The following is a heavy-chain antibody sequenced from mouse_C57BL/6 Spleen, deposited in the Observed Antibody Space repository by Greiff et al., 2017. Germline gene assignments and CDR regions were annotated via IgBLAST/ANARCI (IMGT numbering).Heavy chain of an antibody. CDR3: ARRGDYPLDY. J-gene: IGHJ4*01. CDR1: GYTFTSYW. CDR2: IYPSDSET. D-gene: IGHD2-4*01. V-gene: IGHV1-61*01. Sequence: QVQLQQPGAELVRPGSSVKLSCKASGYTFTSYWMDWVKQRPGQGLEWIGNIYPSDSETHYNQKFKDKATLTVDKSSSTAYMQLSILTSEDSAVYYCARRGDYPLDYWGQGTSVTVSS.